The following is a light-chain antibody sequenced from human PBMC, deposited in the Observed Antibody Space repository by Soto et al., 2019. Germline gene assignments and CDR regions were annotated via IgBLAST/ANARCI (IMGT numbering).Light chain of an antibody. Sequence: IRMTQSPSTLSASVGDRVTITCRASQSISSWLAWYQQKPGKAPKLLIYDASSLESGVPSRFSGSGSGTEFTLTISSLQPDDFATYYCQQYNSYSPLTFGGGTKVEIK. V-gene: IGKV1-5*01. CDR3: QQYNSYSPLT. CDR2: DAS. J-gene: IGKJ4*01. CDR1: QSISSW.